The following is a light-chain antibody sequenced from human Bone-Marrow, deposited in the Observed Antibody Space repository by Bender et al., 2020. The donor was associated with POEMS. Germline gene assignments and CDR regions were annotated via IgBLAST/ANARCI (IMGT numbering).Light chain of an antibody. CDR2: KDS. J-gene: IGLJ3*02. CDR3: QAWDGDTLV. V-gene: IGLV3-27*01. CDR1: VLAKKY. Sequence: SFELTQPSSVSVSPGQTARISCSGDVLAKKYARWFQQKPGQAPVLVIYKDSERPSGIPERFSGSNSGNTATLTISGTQAMDEADYYCQAWDGDTLVFGGGTQLTVL.